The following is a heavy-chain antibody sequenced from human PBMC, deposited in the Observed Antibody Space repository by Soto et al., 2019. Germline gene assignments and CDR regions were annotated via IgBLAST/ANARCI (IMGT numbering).Heavy chain of an antibody. D-gene: IGHD3-10*01. J-gene: IGHJ4*02. Sequence: EVQLVESGGGLVQPGGSLRLSCAASGFTFSSCWMHWVRQAPGKGLVWVSRINSDGSTTSYTDSVKGRFTISRDNAKNTLYLKMNSLRAEDTAVYYCARGCYGSWSVQFDYWGQGTLVTVSS. V-gene: IGHV3-74*01. CDR2: INSDGSTT. CDR3: ARGCYGSWSVQFDY. CDR1: GFTFSSCW.